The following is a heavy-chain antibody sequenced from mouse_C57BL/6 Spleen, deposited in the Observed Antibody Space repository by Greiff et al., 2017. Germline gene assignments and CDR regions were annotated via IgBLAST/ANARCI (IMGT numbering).Heavy chain of an antibody. Sequence: DVKLVESGGDLVKPGGSLKLSCAASGFTFSSYGMSWVRQTPDKRLEWVATISSGGSYTYYPDSVKGRFTISRDNAKNTLYLQMSSLKSEDTAMYYCARPYYDYDGVYFDVWGTGTTVTVSS. CDR1: GFTFSSYG. CDR3: ARPYYDYDGVYFDV. CDR2: ISSGGSYT. D-gene: IGHD2-4*01. V-gene: IGHV5-6*02. J-gene: IGHJ1*03.